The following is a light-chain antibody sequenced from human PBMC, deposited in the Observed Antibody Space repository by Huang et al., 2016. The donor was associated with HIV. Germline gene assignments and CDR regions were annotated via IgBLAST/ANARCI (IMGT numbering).Light chain of an antibody. CDR1: QGISNR. CDR3: LQHNGHPLT. Sequence: DIQMTQSPSVMSASVGDRVTISCRASQGISNRLVWFQQKPGRVPKRLIHDASSWESGVPTRFIGSGSGTEFTLTINSLQPEDFATYYCLQHNGHPLTFGGGTRVEIK. CDR2: DAS. J-gene: IGKJ4*01. V-gene: IGKV1-17*03.